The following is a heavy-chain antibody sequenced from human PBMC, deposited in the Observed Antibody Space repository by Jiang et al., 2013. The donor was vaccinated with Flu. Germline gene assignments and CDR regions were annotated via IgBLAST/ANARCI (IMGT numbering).Heavy chain of an antibody. J-gene: IGHJ4*02. CDR1: GFSFGDYA. Sequence: GLVQPGRSLRLSCTASGFSFGDYAVSWLRQAPGKGLEWVGFIRNKLYRGTTDYAASVKGRFTISRDDSKSIAYLQMSSLKTEDTAVYYCTRDLVRDVILIPATYFDYWGQGALVTVSS. CDR3: TRDLVRDVILIPATYFDY. V-gene: IGHV3-49*03. D-gene: IGHD2-2*01. CDR2: IRNKLYRGTT.